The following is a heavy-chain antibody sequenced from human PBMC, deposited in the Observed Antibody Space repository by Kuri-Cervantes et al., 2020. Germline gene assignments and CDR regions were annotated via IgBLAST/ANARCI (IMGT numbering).Heavy chain of an antibody. CDR1: GGSITSYY. D-gene: IGHD5-24*01. V-gene: IGHV4-59*01. J-gene: IGHJ3*02. Sequence: SETLSLTCTVSGGSITSYYWTWIRQPPGKGLEWIGYIYYSGSTNYNPSLKSRVTISVDTSKNQFSLKLSSVTAADTAVYYCARLPRETSATHGAFDMWGQGAMVTVSS. CDR2: IYYSGST. CDR3: ARLPRETSATHGAFDM.